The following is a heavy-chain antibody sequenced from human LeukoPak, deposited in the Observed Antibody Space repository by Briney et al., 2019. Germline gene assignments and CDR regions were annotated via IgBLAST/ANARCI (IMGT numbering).Heavy chain of an antibody. CDR2: IYYSGST. D-gene: IGHD3-10*01. Sequence: SETLSLTCTVSGGSIGSFFWSWIRQPPGKGLEWIGYIYYSGSTNYNPSLKSRVTISVDTSKNQFSLKLSSVTAADTAVYYCARSSYYYGADALDIWGQGTMVTVSS. V-gene: IGHV4-59*01. J-gene: IGHJ3*02. CDR3: ARSSYYYGADALDI. CDR1: GGSIGSFF.